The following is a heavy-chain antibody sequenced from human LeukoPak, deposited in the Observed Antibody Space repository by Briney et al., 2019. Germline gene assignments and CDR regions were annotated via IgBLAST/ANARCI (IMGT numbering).Heavy chain of an antibody. D-gene: IGHD3-22*01. J-gene: IGHJ4*02. CDR1: GFSVVGNH. CDR3: AGYLSGYPN. V-gene: IGHV3-66*02. Sequence: GGSLRLSCAASGFSVVGNHMSWVRQAPGKRLEWVALIYGDGRTFHADAVKGRFTVSRDSSKNTLFLQMNGLRPEDTAIYYCAGYLSGYPNWGQGSLVTISS. CDR2: IYGDGRT.